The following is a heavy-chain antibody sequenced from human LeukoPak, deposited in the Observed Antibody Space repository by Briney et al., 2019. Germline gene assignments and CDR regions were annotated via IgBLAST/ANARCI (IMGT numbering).Heavy chain of an antibody. J-gene: IGHJ5*02. Sequence: PGGSLRLSCAASGFIFSSYAISWVRQAPGKGLEWVSGIRTSGDTFYADSVKGRFTISRDIPKNTVYLQMNSLRAEDSAVYYCATLSYDVWTGINWFDPWGQGTLVTVSS. CDR2: IRTSGDT. CDR3: ATLSYDVWTGINWFDP. D-gene: IGHD3-3*01. CDR1: GFIFSSYA. V-gene: IGHV3-23*01.